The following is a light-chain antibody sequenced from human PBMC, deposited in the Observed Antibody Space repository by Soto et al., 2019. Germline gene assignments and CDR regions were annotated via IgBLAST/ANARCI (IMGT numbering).Light chain of an antibody. J-gene: IGKJ1*01. Sequence: DIQMTQSPSTLSASVGDRVTITCRASQSISSWLAWYQQKPGKAPKLLMYAASSLQSGVPSRFSGSGSGTEFTLTISSLQPDDFATYYCQQYKSYSWTFGQGTKVDIK. CDR1: QSISSW. CDR3: QQYKSYSWT. V-gene: IGKV1-5*01. CDR2: AAS.